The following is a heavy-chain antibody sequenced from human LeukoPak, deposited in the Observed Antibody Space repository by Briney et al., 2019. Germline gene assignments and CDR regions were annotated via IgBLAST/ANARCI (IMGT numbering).Heavy chain of an antibody. V-gene: IGHV3-21*01. CDR3: ARVRMVRGADAFDI. CDR1: GFTFSSYN. Sequence: GSLRLSCAASGFTFSSYNMNWVRQAPGKGLEWVSSISSSSSYIYYADSVKGRFTISRDNAKNSLYLQMNSLRAEDTAVYYCARVRMVRGADAFDIWGQGTMVTVSS. CDR2: ISSSSSYI. J-gene: IGHJ3*02. D-gene: IGHD3-10*01.